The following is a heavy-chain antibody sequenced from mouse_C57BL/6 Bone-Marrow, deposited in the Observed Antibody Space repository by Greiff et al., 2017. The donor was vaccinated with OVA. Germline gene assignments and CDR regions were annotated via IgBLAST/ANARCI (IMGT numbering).Heavy chain of an antibody. CDR3: ARWCNYFDY. V-gene: IGHV7-3*01. Sequence: EVQRVESGGGLVQPGGSLSLSCAASGFTFTDYYMSWVRQPPGKALEWLGFIRNKANGYTTEYSASVKGRFTISRDNSQSILYLQMNALRAEDSATYYCARWCNYFDYWGQGTTLTVSS. CDR2: IRNKANGYTT. J-gene: IGHJ2*01. CDR1: GFTFTDYY.